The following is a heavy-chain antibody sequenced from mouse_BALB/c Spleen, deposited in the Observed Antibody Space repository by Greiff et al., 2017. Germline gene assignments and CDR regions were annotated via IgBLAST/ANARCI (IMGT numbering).Heavy chain of an antibody. CDR1: GYAFTNYL. V-gene: IGHV1-54*01. J-gene: IGHJ3*01. CDR3: ARVGGYFAY. CDR2: INPGSGGT. Sequence: QVQLQQSGAELVRPGTSVKVSCKASGYAFTNYLIEWVKQRPGQGLEWIGVINPGSGGTNYNEKFKGKATLTADKSSSTAYMQLSSLTSDDSAVYFCARVGGYFAYWGQGTLVTGSA.